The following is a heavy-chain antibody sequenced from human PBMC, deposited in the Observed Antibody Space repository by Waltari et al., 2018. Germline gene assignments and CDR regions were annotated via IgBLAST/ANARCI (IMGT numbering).Heavy chain of an antibody. CDR1: GDSVSRSYL. J-gene: IGHJ5*02. D-gene: IGHD2-15*01. CDR3: ARDRGRGLYLDT. CDR2: VHGSGRT. V-gene: IGHV4-4*02. Sequence: QLQLQESGPGLVKPSGTVSLSCAASGDSVSRSYLWNWVRQSPQRGLEWIGQVHGSGRTNYNPSFASRVTVSLDTSKNLFSLKVTSATAADTAVYYCARDRGRGLYLDTWGPGTLVTVSP.